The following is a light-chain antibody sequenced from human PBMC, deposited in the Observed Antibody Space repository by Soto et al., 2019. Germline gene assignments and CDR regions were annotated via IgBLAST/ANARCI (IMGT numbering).Light chain of an antibody. CDR2: DNN. Sequence: QSVLTQPPSASGTPGQRVPISCSGSNSNIGSNAVNWYQQVPGRAPKLLVYDNNQRPSGVPDRLSGSKSGTSASLAISGLQSEDEADYYCAAWDARLKAVVFGGGTKVTVL. V-gene: IGLV1-44*01. CDR1: NSNIGSNA. CDR3: AAWDARLKAVV. J-gene: IGLJ3*02.